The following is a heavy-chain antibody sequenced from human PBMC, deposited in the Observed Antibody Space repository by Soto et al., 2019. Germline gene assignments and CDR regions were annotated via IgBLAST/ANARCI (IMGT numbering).Heavy chain of an antibody. CDR3: ARDGAGAYGLGWFDP. V-gene: IGHV4-31*03. CDR1: GDSISRGGYY. Sequence: PSETLSLTCTVSGDSISRGGYYWNWLRQHPRKGLEWIGYIYHSGSTIYNPSLKSRVTTSVDTSKNRLSLELSNVTAADTAVYYCARDGAGAYGLGWFDPWGQGILVTVSS. D-gene: IGHD2-21*01. CDR2: IYHSGST. J-gene: IGHJ5*02.